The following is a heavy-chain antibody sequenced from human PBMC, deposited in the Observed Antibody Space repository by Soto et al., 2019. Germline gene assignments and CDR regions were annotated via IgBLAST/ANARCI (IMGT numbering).Heavy chain of an antibody. Sequence: GGSLRLSCAASGFTFSSYWMSWVRQAPGKGLEWVANIKQDGSEKYYVESVKGRFTISRDNAKNSLYLQMNSLRAEDTTVYYCARAMVYAIHAFDIWGQGTMVTVSS. CDR1: GFTFSSYW. D-gene: IGHD2-8*01. V-gene: IGHV3-7*04. J-gene: IGHJ3*02. CDR2: IKQDGSEK. CDR3: ARAMVYAIHAFDI.